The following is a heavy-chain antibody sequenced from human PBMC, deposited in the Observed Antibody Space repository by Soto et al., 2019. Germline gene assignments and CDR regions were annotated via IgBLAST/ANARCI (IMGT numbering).Heavy chain of an antibody. V-gene: IGHV1-3*01. CDR3: ARGIATGTIDP. J-gene: IGHJ5*02. D-gene: IGHD2-15*01. CDR1: GYTSTRYT. CDR2: INPDNGNT. Sequence: ASVKVSCKASGYTSTRYTMNWVRQAPGQRLEWMGWINPDNGNTKSSQKFQDRVIITRDTSASTAYMDLSSLRSEDTAVYYCARGIATGTIDPWGQGTLVAVSS.